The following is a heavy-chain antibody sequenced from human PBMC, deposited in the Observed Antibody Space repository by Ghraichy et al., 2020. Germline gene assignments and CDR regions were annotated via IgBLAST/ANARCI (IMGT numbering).Heavy chain of an antibody. CDR2: INPNSGGT. Sequence: ASVKVSCKASGYTFTGYYMHWVRQAPGQGLEWMGWINPNSGGTNYAQKFQGWVTMTRDTSISTAYMELSRLRSDDTAVYYCARDSSSGWYPNWYFDLWGRGTLVTVSS. J-gene: IGHJ2*01. CDR1: GYTFTGYY. V-gene: IGHV1-2*04. D-gene: IGHD6-19*01. CDR3: ARDSSSGWYPNWYFDL.